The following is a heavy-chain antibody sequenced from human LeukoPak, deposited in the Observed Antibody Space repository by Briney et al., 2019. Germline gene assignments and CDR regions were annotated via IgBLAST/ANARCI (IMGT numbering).Heavy chain of an antibody. CDR3: ARDLRYYYDSSGYYYFDP. D-gene: IGHD3-22*01. CDR1: GGTFSSYA. V-gene: IGHV1-69*05. J-gene: IGHJ5*02. Sequence: SVKVSCKASGGTFSSYAISWVRQAPGQGLEWMGRIIPIFGTANYAQKFQGRVTITTDESTSTAYMELSSLRSEDTAVYSCARDLRYYYDSSGYYYFDPWGQGTLVTVSS. CDR2: IIPIFGTA.